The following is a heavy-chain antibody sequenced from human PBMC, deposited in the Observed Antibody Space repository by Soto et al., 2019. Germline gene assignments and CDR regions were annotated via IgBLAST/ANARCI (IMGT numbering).Heavy chain of an antibody. Sequence: GPSLRLSCAASGFTFSSYWMHWVRQAPGKGLVCVSRINSDGTSTSYADSVKGRFTISRDNANNTLYLQMNSLRAEDTAVYYCPRVLEYDFLRGYHRSDYYYYGMDVWGQGTTVNVSS. D-gene: IGHD3-3*01. J-gene: IGHJ6*02. CDR2: INSDGTST. CDR3: PRVLEYDFLRGYHRSDYYYYGMDV. V-gene: IGHV3-74*01. CDR1: GFTFSSYW.